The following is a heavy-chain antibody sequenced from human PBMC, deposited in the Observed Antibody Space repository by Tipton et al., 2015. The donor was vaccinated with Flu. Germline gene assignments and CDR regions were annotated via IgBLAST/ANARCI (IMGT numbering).Heavy chain of an antibody. J-gene: IGHJ4*02. CDR2: ISSSGGTI. CDR3: ARDQRLPSSGGGPLVDY. V-gene: IGHV3-11*01. Sequence: SLRLSCAASGFTFSDYYMSWIRQAPGKGLEWVSYISSSGGTIYYADSVKGRFTISRDNAKNSLYLQMNSLRAEDTAVYYCARDQRLPSSGGGPLVDYWGQGTLVTVSS. CDR1: GFTFSDYY. D-gene: IGHD2-15*01.